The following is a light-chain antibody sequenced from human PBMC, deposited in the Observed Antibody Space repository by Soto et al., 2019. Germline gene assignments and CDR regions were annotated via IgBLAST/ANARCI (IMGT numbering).Light chain of an antibody. CDR1: ISDVGSSNL. Sequence: QSALTQPASVSGSPGQSITISCAGSISDVGSSNLVSWYQQHPGKVPKLIIYEVNNRPSGVSNRFSGSKSGNTASLTISGLQAEDEADYYCSSYTTSNTYVFGTGTKLTVL. V-gene: IGLV2-14*02. CDR3: SSYTTSNTYV. J-gene: IGLJ1*01. CDR2: EVN.